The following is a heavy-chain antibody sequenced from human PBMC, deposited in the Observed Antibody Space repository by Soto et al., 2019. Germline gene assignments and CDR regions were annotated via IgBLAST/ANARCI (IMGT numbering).Heavy chain of an antibody. V-gene: IGHV3-33*01. CDR1: GFTFRSYG. CDR3: ARDSVGATHYYGMDV. Sequence: GGSLILSCAASGFTFRSYGMHWVRQAPGKGLEWVAVIWYDGSNKYYADSVKGRFTISRDNSKNTLYLQMNSLRAEDTAVYYCARDSVGATHYYGMDVWGQGTTVTVSS. D-gene: IGHD1-26*01. CDR2: IWYDGSNK. J-gene: IGHJ6*02.